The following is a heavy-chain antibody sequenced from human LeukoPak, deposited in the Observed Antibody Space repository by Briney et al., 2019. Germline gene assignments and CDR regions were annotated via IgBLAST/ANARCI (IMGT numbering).Heavy chain of an antibody. J-gene: IGHJ4*02. Sequence: PGGSLRLSCAASGFTFSSYSMNWVRQAPGKGLEWVSSISSSSSYIYYADSVKGRFTISRDNAKNSPYLQMNSLRAEDTAVYYCAREWGYSGYDNDFDYWGQGTLVTVSS. V-gene: IGHV3-21*01. CDR1: GFTFSSYS. CDR2: ISSSSSYI. D-gene: IGHD5-12*01. CDR3: AREWGYSGYDNDFDY.